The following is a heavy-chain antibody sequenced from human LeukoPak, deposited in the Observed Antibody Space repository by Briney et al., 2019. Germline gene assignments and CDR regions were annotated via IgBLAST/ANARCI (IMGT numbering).Heavy chain of an antibody. Sequence: GGSLRLSCAASGFTFDDYGMNWVRQAPGKGLEWVSGINWNGGSTGYGDSVKGRFTISRDNAKNSLYLQMNSLRAEDTAVYYCAELGITMIGGVWGKGTTVTISS. V-gene: IGHV3-20*04. CDR2: INWNGGST. CDR3: AELGITMIGGV. J-gene: IGHJ6*04. CDR1: GFTFDDYG. D-gene: IGHD3-10*02.